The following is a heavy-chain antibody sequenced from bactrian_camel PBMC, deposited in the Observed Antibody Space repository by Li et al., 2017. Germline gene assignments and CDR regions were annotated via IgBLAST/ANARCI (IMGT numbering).Heavy chain of an antibody. J-gene: IGHJ6*01. CDR1: GSIYDTMC. Sequence: HVQLVESGGGSVQAGGSLRLSCASSGSIYDTMCMGWVRQAPGKDREGVAAITPGRGRRYYGDSVKGRFTTSKDNSKNTLYLGMNALKPEDTAVYYCAADWDPRWVGSESTDFGFWGQGTQVTVS. CDR3: AADWDPRWVGSESTDFGF. D-gene: IGHD5*01. V-gene: IGHV3S54*01. CDR2: ITPGRGRR.